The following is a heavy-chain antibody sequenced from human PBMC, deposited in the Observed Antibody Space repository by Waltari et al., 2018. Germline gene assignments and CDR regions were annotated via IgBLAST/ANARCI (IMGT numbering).Heavy chain of an antibody. D-gene: IGHD6-13*01. V-gene: IGHV3-33*05. CDR2: IQYYGSIN. CDR3: AREYSRICFHALDG. CDR1: GFTLGNYG. Sequence: QVHVVESGGGVVQPGGSLRLSCAASGFTLGNYGMHWVRQAPGKGHEWVAVIQYYGSINNYADSVKGRFTISRENSKNTLYLEMKSLRAEDTAVYYCAREYSRICFHALDGWGQGTAVTVSS. J-gene: IGHJ6*02.